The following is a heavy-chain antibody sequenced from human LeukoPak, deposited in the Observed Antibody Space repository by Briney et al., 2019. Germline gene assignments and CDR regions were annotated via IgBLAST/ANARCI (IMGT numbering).Heavy chain of an antibody. CDR3: ARGRGLTIFGVVSWFDP. Sequence: GGSLRLSCAASGFTFSSYSMNWVRQAPGKGLEWVSLISSSSSYIDYADSVKGRFTITRDNAKNSLHLQMNSLRAEDTAVYYCARGRGLTIFGVVSWFDPWGQGTLVTVSS. D-gene: IGHD3-3*01. CDR2: ISSSSSYI. CDR1: GFTFSSYS. J-gene: IGHJ5*02. V-gene: IGHV3-21*01.